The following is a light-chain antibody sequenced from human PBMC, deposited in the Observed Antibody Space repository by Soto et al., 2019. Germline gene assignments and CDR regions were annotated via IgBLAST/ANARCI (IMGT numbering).Light chain of an antibody. Sequence: QSALTQPPSASGSPGQSVTISCTGTGSDVGGYDYVSWHQQHPGKAPKVIIYEVSKRPSGVPDRFSGSKSGNTASLTVSGLQAEDEADYYCSSYAGSNNYVFGIGTKLTVL. CDR2: EVS. CDR3: SSYAGSNNYV. J-gene: IGLJ1*01. CDR1: GSDVGGYDY. V-gene: IGLV2-8*01.